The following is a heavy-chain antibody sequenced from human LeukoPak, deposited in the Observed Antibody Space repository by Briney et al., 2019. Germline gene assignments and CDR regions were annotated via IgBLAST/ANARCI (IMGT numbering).Heavy chain of an antibody. J-gene: IGHJ4*02. CDR3: ARSDRHYIVGATFDY. D-gene: IGHD1-26*01. V-gene: IGHV1-2*02. Sequence: ASVKVSCKASGYTFTVHYMHWVRQAPGQGLEWMGWINPNSGGTNYAQKFQGRVTMTRDTSISTAYMELSRLRSDDTAVYYCARSDRHYIVGATFDYWGQGTLVTVSS. CDR2: INPNSGGT. CDR1: GYTFTVHY.